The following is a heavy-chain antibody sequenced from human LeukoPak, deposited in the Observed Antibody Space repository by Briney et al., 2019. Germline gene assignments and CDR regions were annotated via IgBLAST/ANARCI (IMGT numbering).Heavy chain of an antibody. V-gene: IGHV4-39*01. Sequence: SETLSLTCTVYSGSISSSSYYWGWIRQPPGKGLEWNGSIYYSGSTYYNPSLKSRVTISVDTSKNQFSLKLSSETAADTAVYYCASRNPVGYYGSGSYLIDYWGQGTLVTVSS. J-gene: IGHJ4*02. CDR2: IYYSGST. D-gene: IGHD3-10*01. CDR3: ASRNPVGYYGSGSYLIDY. CDR1: SGSISSSSYY.